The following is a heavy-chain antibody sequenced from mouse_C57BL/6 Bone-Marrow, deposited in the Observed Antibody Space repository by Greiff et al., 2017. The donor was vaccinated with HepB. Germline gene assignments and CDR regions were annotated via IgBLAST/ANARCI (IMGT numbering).Heavy chain of an antibody. CDR3: AREGDGVYGINAY. Sequence: EVQLQESGGGLVKPGGSLKLSCAASGFTFSSYAMSWVRQTPEKRLEWVATISDGGSYTYYPDNVKGRFTISRDNAKNNLYLQMSHLKSEDTAMYYCAREGDGVYGINAYWGQGTLVTVSA. CDR1: GFTFSSYA. J-gene: IGHJ3*01. CDR2: ISDGGSYT. V-gene: IGHV5-4*01. D-gene: IGHD2-1*01.